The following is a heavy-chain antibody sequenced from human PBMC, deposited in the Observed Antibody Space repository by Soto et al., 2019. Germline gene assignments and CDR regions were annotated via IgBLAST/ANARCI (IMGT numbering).Heavy chain of an antibody. CDR1: GGSISSYY. J-gene: IGHJ4*02. V-gene: IGHV4-59*01. CDR3: AREWRDSSGSNPFDL. CDR2: IYYSGST. Sequence: SETLSLTCTVSGGSISSYYWSWIRQPPGKGLEWIGYIYYSGSTNYNPSLKSRVTISVDTSKNQFSLKLSSVTAADTAVYYCAREWRDSSGSNPFDLWGLGTLVTVSS. D-gene: IGHD3-22*01.